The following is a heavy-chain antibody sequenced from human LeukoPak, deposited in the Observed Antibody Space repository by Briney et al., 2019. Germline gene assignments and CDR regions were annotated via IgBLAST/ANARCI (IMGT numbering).Heavy chain of an antibody. CDR1: GGSFSGYY. CDR2: INHSGST. CDR3: ARTMRDTATLDY. V-gene: IGHV4-34*01. Sequence: ASETLSLTCAVYGGSFSGYYWSWIRQPPGKGLEWIGEINHSGSTNYNPSLKSRVTISVDTSKNQFSLKLSSVTAADTAVYYCARTMRDTATLDYWGQGTLVTVSS. J-gene: IGHJ4*02. D-gene: IGHD5-18*01.